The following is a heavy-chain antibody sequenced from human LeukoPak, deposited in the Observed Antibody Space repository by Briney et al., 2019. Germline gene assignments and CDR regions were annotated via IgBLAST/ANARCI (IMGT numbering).Heavy chain of an antibody. CDR3: ARSMVRGYYYYGMDV. Sequence: SETLSPTCTVSGYSISSGYYWGWIRQPPGKGLEWIGSIYHSGSTYYNPSLKSRVTISVDTSKNQFSLKLSSVTAADTAVYYCARSMVRGYYYYGMDVWGQGTTVTVSS. CDR2: IYHSGST. D-gene: IGHD3-10*01. V-gene: IGHV4-38-2*02. CDR1: GYSISSGYY. J-gene: IGHJ6*02.